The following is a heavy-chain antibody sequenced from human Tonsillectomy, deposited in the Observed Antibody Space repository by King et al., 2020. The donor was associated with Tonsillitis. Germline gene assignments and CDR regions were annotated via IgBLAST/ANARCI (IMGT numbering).Heavy chain of an antibody. Sequence: VQLVESGGGLVQPGGSLRLSCAVSGFTFSSYAMSWVRQAPGKGLEWVSGISGGSGGTYYADSVKGRFTISRDNSKNTLYLQMNSLRAEDTAVYYCAKGARDNGGWELPPPVYYFDSWGQGILVTVSS. CDR1: GFTFSSYA. J-gene: IGHJ4*02. D-gene: IGHD1-26*01. CDR3: AKGARDNGGWELPPPVYYFDS. CDR2: ISGGSGGT. V-gene: IGHV3-23*04.